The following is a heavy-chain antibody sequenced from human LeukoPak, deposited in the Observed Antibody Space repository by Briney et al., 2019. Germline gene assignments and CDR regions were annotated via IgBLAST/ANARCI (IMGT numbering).Heavy chain of an antibody. CDR2: IRSKPYGGTT. Sequence: GGSLRLSCTMSGFSFDDSGLTGVRQPPGKGLEWVGFIRSKPYGGTTEYAASVKGRFTISRDESKSVAYLQMNSLKTEDTAVYYCSRALSTVVRGVISGLIDYWGQGILVTVSS. V-gene: IGHV3-49*04. CDR1: GFSFDDSG. CDR3: SRALSTVVRGVISGLIDY. J-gene: IGHJ4*02. D-gene: IGHD3-10*01.